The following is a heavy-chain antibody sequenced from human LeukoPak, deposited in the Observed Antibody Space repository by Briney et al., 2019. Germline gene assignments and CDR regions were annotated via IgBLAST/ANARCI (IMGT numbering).Heavy chain of an antibody. Sequence: SGPTLLKPTQTLTLTFTFSGFSRTTRGVGVTWIRQPPGKTLEWLALIYWDDDKRYSPSLKSRLTITKDTSKNQVVLTMTNMDPVDTGTYYCAHPTGVLGMIDYWGQGTLVTVSS. J-gene: IGHJ4*02. D-gene: IGHD2-8*02. CDR2: IYWDDDK. CDR3: AHPTGVLGMIDY. CDR1: GFSRTTRGVG. V-gene: IGHV2-5*02.